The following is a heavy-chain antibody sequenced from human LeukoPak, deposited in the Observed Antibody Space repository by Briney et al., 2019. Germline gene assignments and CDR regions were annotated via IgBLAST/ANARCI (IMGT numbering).Heavy chain of an antibody. CDR3: ARVQRTNWGSFDY. CDR1: GFTFSSYW. J-gene: IGHJ4*02. D-gene: IGHD7-27*01. V-gene: IGHV3-74*01. CDR2: INSDGSST. Sequence: GGSLRLSCAASGFTFSSYWMHWVRQAPGKGLVWVSCINSDGSSTSYADSVKGRFTISRDNAKNTLYLQMNSLRAEDTTVYYCARVQRTNWGSFDYWGQGTLVTVSS.